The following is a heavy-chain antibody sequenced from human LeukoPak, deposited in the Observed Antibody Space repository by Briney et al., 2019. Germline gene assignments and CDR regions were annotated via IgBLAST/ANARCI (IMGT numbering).Heavy chain of an antibody. CDR3: ARHSGDFWSGWDNWFDP. CDR2: IYYSGST. CDR1: GGSISSSSYY. J-gene: IGHJ5*02. D-gene: IGHD3-3*01. Sequence: PSETLSLTCTVSGGSISSSSYYWGWIRQPPGKGLGWIGSIYYSGSTYYTPSLKSRVTISVDTSKNQFSLKLSSVTAADTAVYYCARHSGDFWSGWDNWFDPWGQGTLVTVSS. V-gene: IGHV4-39*01.